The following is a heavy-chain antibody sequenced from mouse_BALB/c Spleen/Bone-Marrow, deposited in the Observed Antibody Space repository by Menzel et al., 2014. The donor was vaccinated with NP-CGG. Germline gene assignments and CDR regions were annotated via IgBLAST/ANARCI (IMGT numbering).Heavy chain of an antibody. V-gene: IGHV1-7*01. CDR1: GYTFTSYW. CDR3: ARQITTVDYAMDY. J-gene: IGHJ4*01. D-gene: IGHD1-1*01. Sequence: QVQLQQSGAELAKPGASVKMPCKASGYTFTSYWMHWVKQRPGQGLEWIGYINPSTGYTEYNQKFKDKATLTADKSSSTAYMQLSSLTSEGSAVYYCARQITTVDYAMDYWGQGTSVTVSS. CDR2: INPSTGYT.